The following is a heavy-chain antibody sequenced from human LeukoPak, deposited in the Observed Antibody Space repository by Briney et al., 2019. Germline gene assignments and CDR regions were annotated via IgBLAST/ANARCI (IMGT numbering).Heavy chain of an antibody. CDR1: GYTFTGYY. V-gene: IGHV1-2*02. Sequence: ASVKVSCKASGYTFTGYYMHWVRQAPGQGLEWMGWINPNSGGTNYAQKFQGRVTMTRDTSISTAYMELSRLRSDDTAVYYCARYPTATYDILTGYYSAPFDYWGQGTLVTVSS. CDR2: INPNSGGT. J-gene: IGHJ4*02. CDR3: ARYPTATYDILTGYYSAPFDY. D-gene: IGHD3-9*01.